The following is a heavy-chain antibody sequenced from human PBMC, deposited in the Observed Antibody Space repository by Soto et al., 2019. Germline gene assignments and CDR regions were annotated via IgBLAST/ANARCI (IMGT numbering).Heavy chain of an antibody. V-gene: IGHV1-69*13. CDR2: IIPIFGTA. D-gene: IGHD4-17*01. J-gene: IGHJ5*02. Sequence: GASVKVGCKASGGSFSSYAISWVRQAPGQGLEWMGGIIPIFGTANYAQKFQGRVTITADESTSTAYMELSSLRSEDTAVYYCARSSGDSYGDYPYNWFDPWGQGTLVTVSS. CDR3: ARSSGDSYGDYPYNWFDP. CDR1: GGSFSSYA.